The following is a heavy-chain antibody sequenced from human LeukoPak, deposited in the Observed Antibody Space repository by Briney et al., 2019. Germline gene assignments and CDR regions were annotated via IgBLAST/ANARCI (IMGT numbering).Heavy chain of an antibody. CDR1: GFTFSSFG. D-gene: IGHD5-12*01. Sequence: PGGSLRLSCGASGFTFSSFGMDWVRQAPGKGREWVAVIWYDGSDKSYADSVKGRFTISRDNSRNTLYLQMNSLRPEDTAVYYCARDTNVDIVATIGYTSYWGQGTLVTVSS. CDR2: IWYDGSDK. J-gene: IGHJ4*02. V-gene: IGHV3-33*01. CDR3: ARDTNVDIVATIGYTSY.